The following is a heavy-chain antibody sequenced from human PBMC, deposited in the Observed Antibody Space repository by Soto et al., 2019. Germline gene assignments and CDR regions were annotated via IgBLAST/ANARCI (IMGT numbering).Heavy chain of an antibody. J-gene: IGHJ4*02. Sequence: SVKVSCKASGGTFSSYAISWVRQAPGQGLEWMGGIIPIFGTANYAQKFQGRVTITADESTSTAYMELSSLRSEDTAVYYCARVRVLEYYYDSSGYGGLGFDYWGQGTLVTVSS. V-gene: IGHV1-69*13. CDR1: GGTFSSYA. D-gene: IGHD3-22*01. CDR2: IIPIFGTA. CDR3: ARVRVLEYYYDSSGYGGLGFDY.